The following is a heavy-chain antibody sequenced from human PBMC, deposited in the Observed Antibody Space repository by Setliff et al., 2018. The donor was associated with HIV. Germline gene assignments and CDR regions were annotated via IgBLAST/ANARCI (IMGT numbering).Heavy chain of an antibody. D-gene: IGHD3-3*01. CDR3: ARHFGISYRSPFDP. CDR1: GYIFTGYW. CDR2: IYPGNSDT. V-gene: IGHV5-51*01. J-gene: IGHJ5*02. Sequence: GESLKISCQGSGYIFTGYWVGWVRQMAGKGLEWMGIIYPGNSDTRYRPSFQGQVTVSADKSINTAYLQWSSLKASDSAIYYCARHFGISYRSPFDPWGQGTLVTVSS.